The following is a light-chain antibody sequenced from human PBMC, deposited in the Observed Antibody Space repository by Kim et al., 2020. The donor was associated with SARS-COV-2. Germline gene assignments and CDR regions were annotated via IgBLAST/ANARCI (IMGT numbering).Light chain of an antibody. V-gene: IGKV1-27*01. CDR2: AAS. J-gene: IGKJ1*01. CDR1: QGITNY. CDR3: QKYNSAPRWT. Sequence: DIQMTQSPCSLSASVGDRVTITCRASQGITNYLAWYQQKPGKAPKLLIYAASALHSGVSSRFSGSGSGTDFTLTISSLQPEDVATYYCQKYNSAPRWTFGQGTKVDIK.